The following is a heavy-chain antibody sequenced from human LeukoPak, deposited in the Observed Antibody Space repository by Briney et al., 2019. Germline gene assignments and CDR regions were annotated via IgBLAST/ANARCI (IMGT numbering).Heavy chain of an antibody. V-gene: IGHV3-23*01. Sequence: PGGSLRLSCAASGFIFSSYDMSWVRQAPGKGLEWVSDISGSGGSTYYADSVKGRFTISRDNSMNTLYLQMNSLRSEDTAVYYCAKDNSAVVARGGDYWGQGTLVTVSS. CDR1: GFIFSSYD. D-gene: IGHD2/OR15-2a*01. J-gene: IGHJ4*02. CDR3: AKDNSAVVARGGDY. CDR2: ISGSGGST.